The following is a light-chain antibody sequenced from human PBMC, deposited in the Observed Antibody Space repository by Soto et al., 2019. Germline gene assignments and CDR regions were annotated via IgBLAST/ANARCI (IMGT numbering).Light chain of an antibody. Sequence: EIVLTQSPATLSLSPGARATLSCRASQSVSSSLAWYQQKPGQAPRLLVYDASNRATGIPARFSGSGSGTDFTLTISSVEPEDFAVYYCQQRSSWPLLGSFGGGTKVEIK. V-gene: IGKV3-11*01. CDR3: QQRSSWPLLGS. J-gene: IGKJ4*02. CDR2: DAS. CDR1: QSVSSS.